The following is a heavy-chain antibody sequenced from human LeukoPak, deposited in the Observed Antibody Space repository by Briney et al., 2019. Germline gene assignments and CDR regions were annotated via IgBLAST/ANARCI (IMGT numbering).Heavy chain of an antibody. J-gene: IGHJ3*02. V-gene: IGHV3-9*01. Sequence: PGGSLRLSCAASGVSFDDFAMRWVRQAPRKGLEWVSGINFNSSNIDYADSVKGRFTISRDNAKNSLYLQMNSLRAEETALYYCSEGFDIWGQGTMVTV. CDR1: GVSFDDFA. CDR3: SEGFDI. CDR2: INFNSSNI.